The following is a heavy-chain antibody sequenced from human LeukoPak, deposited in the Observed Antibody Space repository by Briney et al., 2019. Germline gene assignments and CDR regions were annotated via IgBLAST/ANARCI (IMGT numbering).Heavy chain of an antibody. D-gene: IGHD6-6*01. CDR3: ARGTPLDESEQLVPHDY. CDR1: GYTFTGYY. Sequence: ASVKVSCKASGYTFTGYYTHWVRQAPGQGLEWMGWINPNSGGTNYAQKFQDRVTMTRDTSISTAYMELSRLRSDDTAVYYCARGTPLDESEQLVPHDYWGQGTLVTVSS. V-gene: IGHV1-2*02. J-gene: IGHJ4*02. CDR2: INPNSGGT.